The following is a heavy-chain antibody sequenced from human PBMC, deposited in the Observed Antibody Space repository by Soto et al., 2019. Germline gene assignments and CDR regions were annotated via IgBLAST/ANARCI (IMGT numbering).Heavy chain of an antibody. J-gene: IGHJ4*02. Sequence: NPLETLSLTCTVSGGSISSGDYYWSWIRQPPGKGLEWIGYIYYSGSTYYNPSLKSRVTISLDTSKNQFSLKLNSVTAADTAVYYCVRGYTYFDYWGQGTLVTVSS. D-gene: IGHD6-13*01. CDR1: GGSISSGDYY. CDR2: IYYSGST. V-gene: IGHV4-30-4*01. CDR3: VRGYTYFDY.